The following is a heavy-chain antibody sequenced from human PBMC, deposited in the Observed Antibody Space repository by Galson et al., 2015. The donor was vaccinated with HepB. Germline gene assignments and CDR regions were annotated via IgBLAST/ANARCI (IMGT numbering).Heavy chain of an antibody. Sequence: SLRLSCAASGFTFSSYGMHWVRQAPGKGLEWVAVIWYDGSNKYYADSVKGQFTISRDNSKNTLYLQMNSLRAEDTAVYYCARGDTAMVRYYFDYWGQGTLVTVSS. CDR2: IWYDGSNK. D-gene: IGHD5-18*01. V-gene: IGHV3-33*01. CDR1: GFTFSSYG. CDR3: ARGDTAMVRYYFDY. J-gene: IGHJ4*02.